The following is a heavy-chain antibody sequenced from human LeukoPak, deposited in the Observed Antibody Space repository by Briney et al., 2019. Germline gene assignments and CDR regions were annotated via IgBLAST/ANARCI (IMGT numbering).Heavy chain of an antibody. CDR2: ISYDGSNK. V-gene: IGHV3-30*18. D-gene: IGHD2-8*02. CDR1: GFTFSSYG. Sequence: GGSLRLSCAASGFTFSSYGMHWVRQAPGKGLEWVAVISYDGSNKYYADSVKGRLTISRDNSKNTLYLQMNSLRAEDTAVYYCAKDMRVLAGALNAFDIWGQGTMVTVSS. CDR3: AKDMRVLAGALNAFDI. J-gene: IGHJ3*02.